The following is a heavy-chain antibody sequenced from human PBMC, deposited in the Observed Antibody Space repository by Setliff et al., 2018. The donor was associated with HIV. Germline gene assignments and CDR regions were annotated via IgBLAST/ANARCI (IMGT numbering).Heavy chain of an antibody. CDR2: INPNSGGT. J-gene: IGHJ4*02. CDR3: ARGVPPIPSGDLDY. V-gene: IGHV1-2*06. Sequence: ASVKVSCKASGYTFTGYYMHWVRQAPGQGLEWMGRINPNSGGTNYAQKFQGRVTMTRDTSISTAYMELSRLRSDDTAVYYCARGVPPIPSGDLDYWGQGTLVTVSS. D-gene: IGHD4-17*01. CDR1: GYTFTGYY.